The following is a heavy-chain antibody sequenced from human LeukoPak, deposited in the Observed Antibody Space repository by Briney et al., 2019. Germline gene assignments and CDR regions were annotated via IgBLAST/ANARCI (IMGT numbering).Heavy chain of an antibody. CDR2: IYYSGST. J-gene: IGHJ6*02. V-gene: IGHV4-59*01. D-gene: IGHD5-18*01. CDR1: GGSISSYY. CDR3: ARERLWLDYGMDV. Sequence: NPSETLSLTCTVSGGSISSYYWSWIRQPPGKGLEWIGYIYYSGSTNYNPSLKSRVTISVDTSKNQFSLKLSSVTAADTAVYYCARERLWLDYGMDVWGQGTTVTVSS.